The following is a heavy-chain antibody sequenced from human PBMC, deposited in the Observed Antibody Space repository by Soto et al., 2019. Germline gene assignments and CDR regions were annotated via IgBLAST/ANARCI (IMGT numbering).Heavy chain of an antibody. D-gene: IGHD1-7*01. CDR2: IYYSGST. V-gene: IGHV4-39*01. CDR1: GGSISSSSYY. Sequence: PSETLSLTCTVSGGSISSSSYYWGWIRQPPGKGLEWIGSIYYSGSTYYNPSLKSRVTISVDTSKNQFSLKLSSVTAADTAVYYCARGDNWNYARGFDPWGQGTLVTVSS. J-gene: IGHJ5*02. CDR3: ARGDNWNYARGFDP.